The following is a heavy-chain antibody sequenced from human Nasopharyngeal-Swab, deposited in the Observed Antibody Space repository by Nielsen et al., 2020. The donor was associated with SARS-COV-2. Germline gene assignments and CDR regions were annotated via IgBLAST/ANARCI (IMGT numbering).Heavy chain of an antibody. D-gene: IGHD4-17*01. CDR2: IYYSGST. Sequence: RQAPGKGLEWIGYIYYSGSTYYNPSLKSRVTISVDTSKNQFSLKLSSVTAADTAVYYCARDESGDYLGLPFDHWGRGTLVTVSS. V-gene: IGHV4-31*02. CDR3: ARDESGDYLGLPFDH. J-gene: IGHJ4*02.